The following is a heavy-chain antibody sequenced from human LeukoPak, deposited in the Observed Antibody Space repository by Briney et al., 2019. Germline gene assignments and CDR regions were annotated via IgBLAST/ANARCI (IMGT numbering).Heavy chain of an antibody. V-gene: IGHV3-21*01. CDR2: ISGSGGST. Sequence: GRSLRLSCAASGFTFSSYGTHWVRQAPGKGLEWVSAISGSGGSTYYADSVKGRFTISRDNAKNSLYLQMNSLRAEDTAVYYCARDGRFYDSSGYPTDYWGQGTLVTVSS. CDR1: GFTFSSYG. CDR3: ARDGRFYDSSGYPTDY. J-gene: IGHJ4*02. D-gene: IGHD3-22*01.